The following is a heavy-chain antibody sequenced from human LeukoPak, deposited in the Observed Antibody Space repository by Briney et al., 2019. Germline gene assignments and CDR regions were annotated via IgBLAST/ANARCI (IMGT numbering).Heavy chain of an antibody. J-gene: IGHJ4*02. V-gene: IGHV3-23*01. D-gene: IGHD3-10*01. CDR1: GFTFSSYA. CDR2: SSGSDGST. CDR3: AKDLGAALRGETY. Sequence: GGSLTLSCAASGFTFSSYAMSGVRQAPGKGLEWVSASSGSDGSTYYADSVKGRFTISRDNSKNTLYLQMNSLGAEDTAVYYCAKDLGAALRGETYWGQGTLVTVSS.